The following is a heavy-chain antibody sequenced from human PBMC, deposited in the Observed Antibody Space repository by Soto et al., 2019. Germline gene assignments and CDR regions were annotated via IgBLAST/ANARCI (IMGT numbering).Heavy chain of an antibody. D-gene: IGHD6-6*01. V-gene: IGHV3-23*01. CDR2: ISFNLDST. J-gene: IGHJ4*02. CDR1: GFTFRNYA. Sequence: GGSLRLSCEAAGFTFRNYALNWVRQAPGKGLEWVSSISFNLDSTYYADSVKGRFTISRDNSKNTLYLQMNSLRADDTAVYYCAKRPLAARHTDYWGQGTLVTVSS. CDR3: AKRPLAARHTDY.